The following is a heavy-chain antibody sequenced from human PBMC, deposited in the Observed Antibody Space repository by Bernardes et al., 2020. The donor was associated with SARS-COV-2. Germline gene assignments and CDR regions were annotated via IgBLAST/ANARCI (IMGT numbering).Heavy chain of an antibody. V-gene: IGHV4-61*01. CDR1: GGSVSSGSYY. CDR3: ARQPYGSGSLTSSTFDY. Sequence: SETLSLTCTVSGGSVSSGSYYWSWIRQPPGKGLEWIGYIYYSGSTNYNPSLKSRVTISVDTSKNQFSLKLSSVTAADTAVYYCARQPYGSGSLTSSTFDYWGQGTLVTVSS. CDR2: IYYSGST. D-gene: IGHD3-10*01. J-gene: IGHJ4*02.